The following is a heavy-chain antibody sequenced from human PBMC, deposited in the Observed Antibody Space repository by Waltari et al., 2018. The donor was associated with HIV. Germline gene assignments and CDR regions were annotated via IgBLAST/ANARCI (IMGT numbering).Heavy chain of an antibody. CDR1: TGYITPSYY. Sequence: QLQLQESGPALVKPSETLSLTCTVSTGYITPSYYWGWVRQFPGTGLEWIGSIYANGVSHYAPSLKSQFSLAVDMSKNQFSLTLTAVTAADTSRYFCVALRTVTGTIAKWGQGTRVTVS. J-gene: IGHJ1*01. CDR3: VALRTVTGTIAK. V-gene: IGHV4-39*01. D-gene: IGHD6-19*01. CDR2: IYANGVS.